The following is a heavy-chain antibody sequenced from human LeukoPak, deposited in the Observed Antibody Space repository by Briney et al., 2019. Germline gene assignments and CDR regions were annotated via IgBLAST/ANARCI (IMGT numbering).Heavy chain of an antibody. Sequence: GASVKVSCKASVYTFTGYYMHWVRQAPGQGLEWMGWINPNSGGTNYAKKCQGRVTMTREASISTACMELSRLRSDKTAVYYFARTGPRGTSPDYWGQGTLVPVT. CDR1: VYTFTGYY. V-gene: IGHV1-2*02. CDR2: INPNSGGT. J-gene: IGHJ4*02. D-gene: IGHD2-2*01. CDR3: ARTGPRGTSPDY.